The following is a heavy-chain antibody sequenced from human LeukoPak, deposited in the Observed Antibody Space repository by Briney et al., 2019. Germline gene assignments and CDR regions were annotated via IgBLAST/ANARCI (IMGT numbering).Heavy chain of an antibody. CDR3: VRLFGVAPYYYGMDV. CDR2: IGTTGDT. Sequence: GGSLRLSCDASGFTFSAYDMHWVRQATGKGLEWVSAIGTTGDTYYPGSVKGRFTISRENAKNSLYLQMNSLRAEDTAVYYCVRLFGVAPYYYGMDVWGQGTTVTVSS. J-gene: IGHJ6*02. V-gene: IGHV3-13*01. D-gene: IGHD3-3*01. CDR1: GFTFSAYD.